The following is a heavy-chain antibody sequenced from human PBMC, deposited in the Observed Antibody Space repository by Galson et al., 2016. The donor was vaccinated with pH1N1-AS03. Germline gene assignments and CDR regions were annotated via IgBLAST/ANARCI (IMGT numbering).Heavy chain of an antibody. Sequence: SLRLSCAASGFTFSSYSVNWVRQAPGKGLEWVSSISSRSSDIYYADSVKGRFTISRDNARRSLYRQMNSLRAEDTAVYYCATNIEQRYTSKWYKFDHWGPGTLVTVSS. V-gene: IGHV3-21*01. CDR1: GFTFSSYS. CDR3: ATNIEQRYTSKWYKFDH. D-gene: IGHD6-13*01. CDR2: ISSRSSDI. J-gene: IGHJ4*02.